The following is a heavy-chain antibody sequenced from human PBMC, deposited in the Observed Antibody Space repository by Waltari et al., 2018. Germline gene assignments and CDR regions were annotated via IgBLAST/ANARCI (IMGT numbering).Heavy chain of an antibody. CDR2: ISYSGTT. CDR3: AKTQWELLPLYYYYMDV. CDR1: VCSISRNSYY. D-gene: IGHD1-26*01. Sequence: QLPLQESGPGRVKPSETLSLTCTVSVCSISRNSYYWGWTRTPPRKGLAWIGNISYSGTTYSNASLKSRVPISVDTSKNQFSLKLSSMTAADTAIYYCAKTQWELLPLYYYYMDVWGKGTTVTVSS. V-gene: IGHV4-39*01. J-gene: IGHJ6*03.